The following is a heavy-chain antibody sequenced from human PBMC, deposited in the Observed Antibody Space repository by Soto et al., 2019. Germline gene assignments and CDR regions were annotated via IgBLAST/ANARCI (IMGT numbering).Heavy chain of an antibody. V-gene: IGHV4-39*01. CDR2: IYYSGST. D-gene: IGHD6-13*01. CDR1: GGSISSSSYY. Sequence: SETLSLTCTVSGGSISSSSYYWGWIRQPLGKGLEWIGSIYYSGSTYYNPSLKSRVTISVDTSKNQFSLKLSSVTAADTAVYYCATSYSSSWALDYWGQGTLVTVSS. J-gene: IGHJ4*02. CDR3: ATSYSSSWALDY.